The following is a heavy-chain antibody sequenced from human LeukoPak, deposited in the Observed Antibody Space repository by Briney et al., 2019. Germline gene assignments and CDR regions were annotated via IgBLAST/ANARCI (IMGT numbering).Heavy chain of an antibody. Sequence: ASVKVSCKDSGYTFTSNAMHWVRQAPGQRLEWMGWINAGNGNTKYSQKFQGRVTITRDTSASTAYMELSSLRSEDTAVYYCARVWPKAAAIWFDPWGQGTLVTVSS. CDR2: INAGNGNT. D-gene: IGHD6-25*01. CDR1: GYTFTSNA. V-gene: IGHV1-3*01. CDR3: ARVWPKAAAIWFDP. J-gene: IGHJ5*02.